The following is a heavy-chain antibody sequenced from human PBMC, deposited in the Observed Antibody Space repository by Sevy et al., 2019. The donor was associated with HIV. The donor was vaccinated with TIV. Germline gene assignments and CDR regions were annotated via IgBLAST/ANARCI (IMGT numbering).Heavy chain of an antibody. CDR1: GFTLNSYW. V-gene: IGHV3-7*01. Sequence: GGSLRLSCAASGFTLNSYWMSWVRQAPGKGQEWVANIKQDGSVKYYVDSVKGRFTISRDNARNLAYLQMSSLTAEDTALYYCVRAIAADASLWGQGTLVTVSS. CDR2: IKQDGSVK. J-gene: IGHJ4*02. D-gene: IGHD6-13*01. CDR3: VRAIAADASL.